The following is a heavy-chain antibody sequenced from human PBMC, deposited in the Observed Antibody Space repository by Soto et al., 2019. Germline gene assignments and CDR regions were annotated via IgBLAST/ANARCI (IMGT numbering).Heavy chain of an antibody. CDR1: GFTFSGYE. J-gene: IGHJ6*02. CDR2: ISGSGSTM. V-gene: IGHV3-48*03. Sequence: LRLSCAASGFTFSGYEMNWVRQAPGKGLEWVSYISGSGSTMYYADSVKGRFTISRDNAKDSLYLQMNSLRAEDTAVYYCAREVVVFGVIIPTPMDVWGQGTTVTVSS. D-gene: IGHD3-22*01. CDR3: AREVVVFGVIIPTPMDV.